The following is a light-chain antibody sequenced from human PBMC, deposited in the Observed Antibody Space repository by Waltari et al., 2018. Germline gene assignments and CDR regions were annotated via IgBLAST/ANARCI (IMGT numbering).Light chain of an antibody. CDR3: ATWDDSLDGPV. V-gene: IGLV1-44*01. CDR1: SSHLGRNA. Sequence: QSVLTQPPSASGTPGQRVTISCFGRSSHLGRNAVSWYQQLPGTAPRLLIHTNDRRPSGVPDRFSASKSGTSASLVISGLQSEDEADFHCATWDDSLDGPVFGGGTKLTVL. CDR2: TND. J-gene: IGLJ3*02.